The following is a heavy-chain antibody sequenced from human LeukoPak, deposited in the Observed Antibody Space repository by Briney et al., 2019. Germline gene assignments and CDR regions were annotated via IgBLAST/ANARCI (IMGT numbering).Heavy chain of an antibody. D-gene: IGHD3-10*01. V-gene: IGHV3-13*01. CDR1: GFTFNTFD. CDR3: ARGGDYYGSGSYPGDGMDV. Sequence: PGGSLRLSCAASGFTFNTFDMHWVRQSTGKGLEWVSTIGTTGDIYYAGSVKGRFTISRENAKSYLYLQMNSLRAADTAVYYCARGGDYYGSGSYPGDGMDVWGQGTTVIVSS. CDR2: IGTTGDI. J-gene: IGHJ6*02.